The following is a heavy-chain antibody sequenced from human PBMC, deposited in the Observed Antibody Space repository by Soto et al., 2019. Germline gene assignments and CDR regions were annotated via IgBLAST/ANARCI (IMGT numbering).Heavy chain of an antibody. J-gene: IGHJ4*02. CDR1: GYTFSNYA. CDR2: INAGNGDT. CDR3: ARSSGWPN. Sequence: QVQLVQSGAEVKKPGASVKVSCKASGYTFSNYAIYWVRQAPGQRLEWMGWINAGNGDTKYSQNFQGRVTITRDTSASTAYMELNSLTSEDTAVYYCARSSGWPNWGQGTLVTVSS. V-gene: IGHV1-3*01. D-gene: IGHD6-19*01.